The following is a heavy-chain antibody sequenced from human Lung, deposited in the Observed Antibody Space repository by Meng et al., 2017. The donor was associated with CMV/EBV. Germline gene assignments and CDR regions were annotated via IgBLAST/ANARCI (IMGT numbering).Heavy chain of an antibody. J-gene: IGHJ6*02. CDR2: IWNDGSIK. V-gene: IGHV3-33*06. D-gene: IGHD3-9*01. CDR1: GFTFSSSG. CDR3: AKAQFGRYFDGRDGMDV. Sequence: SXAASGFTFSSSGMHWVRQAPGKGLEWVAVIWNDGSIKYYADSVKGRFTITRDNTKNTLCLQMYSLRADDTAVYHCAKAQFGRYFDGRDGMDVWGQGXTVTVSS.